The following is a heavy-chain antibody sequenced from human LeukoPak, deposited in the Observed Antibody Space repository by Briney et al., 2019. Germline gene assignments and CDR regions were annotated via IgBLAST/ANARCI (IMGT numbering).Heavy chain of an antibody. CDR1: GFTFRSYW. Sequence: GGSLRLSCAASGFTFRSYWMHWVRQVSGKGLVWVSRIDSDGSRTYYADSVKGRFTTSRDNAKNTLYLQMNSLRAEDTAVYYCARDLGSGILDVWGKGTTVTISS. D-gene: IGHD3-10*01. J-gene: IGHJ6*04. CDR3: ARDLGSGILDV. CDR2: IDSDGSRT. V-gene: IGHV3-74*01.